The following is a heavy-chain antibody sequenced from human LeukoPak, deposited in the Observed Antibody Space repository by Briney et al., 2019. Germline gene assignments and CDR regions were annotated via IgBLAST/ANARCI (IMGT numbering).Heavy chain of an antibody. D-gene: IGHD2-21*01. CDR3: VRDHLWAFDI. J-gene: IGHJ3*02. CDR2: ITHTGATL. Sequence: GGSLRLSCAASGFTFNSYSMNWVRQAPGKGLEWISYITHTGATLYYADSVKGRFTISRDDAKNSLYLQMNGLRAEDTAMYYCVRDHLWAFDIWGQGTVVTVSS. CDR1: GFTFNSYS. V-gene: IGHV3-48*04.